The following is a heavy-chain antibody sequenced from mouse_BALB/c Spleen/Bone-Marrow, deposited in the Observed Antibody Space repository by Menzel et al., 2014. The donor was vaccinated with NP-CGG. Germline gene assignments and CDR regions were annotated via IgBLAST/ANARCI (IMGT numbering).Heavy chain of an antibody. D-gene: IGHD2-4*01. CDR3: ARKGAMITHYYAMDY. J-gene: IGHJ4*01. V-gene: IGHV5-17*02. CDR1: GFTFSSFG. Sequence: EVKLMESGGGLVQPGGSRKLSCAASGFTFSSFGMHWVRRAPEKGLEWVAYISNGSSPIYYADTVKGRFTISRDNPKNTLFLQMTSLRSEDTAMYYCARKGAMITHYYAMDYWGQGTPVTVSS. CDR2: ISNGSSPI.